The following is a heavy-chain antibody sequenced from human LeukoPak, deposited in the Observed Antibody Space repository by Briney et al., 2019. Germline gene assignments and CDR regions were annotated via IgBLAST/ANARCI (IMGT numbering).Heavy chain of an antibody. V-gene: IGHV4-34*01. CDR3: ARFEGDYYYGMDV. CDR1: GGSFSGYY. D-gene: IGHD3-16*01. Sequence: PSETLSLTCAVYGGSFSGYYWSWIRQPPGKGLEWIGEINHSGSTNYNPSLKSRVTISVDTSKNQFSLKLSSVTAADTAVYYCARFEGDYYYGMDVWGQGTTVTVSS. J-gene: IGHJ6*02. CDR2: INHSGST.